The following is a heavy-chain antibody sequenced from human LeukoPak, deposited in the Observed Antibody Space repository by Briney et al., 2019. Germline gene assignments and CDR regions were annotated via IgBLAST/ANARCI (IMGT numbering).Heavy chain of an antibody. D-gene: IGHD3-22*01. V-gene: IGHV3-30-3*01. CDR2: ISYDGSNK. CDR1: GFTFSSYV. Sequence: TGGSLRLSCAASGFTFSSYVMHWVRQAPGKGLEWVAVISYDGSNKYYADSVKGRFTISRDNSKNTLYLQMNSLRTEDTAVYYCAREDYYDSSGLRDWGQGTLVTVSS. J-gene: IGHJ4*02. CDR3: AREDYYDSSGLRD.